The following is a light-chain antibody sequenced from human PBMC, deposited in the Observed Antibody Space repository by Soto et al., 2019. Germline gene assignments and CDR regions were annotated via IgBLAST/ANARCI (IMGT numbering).Light chain of an antibody. CDR2: AAS. J-gene: IGKJ3*01. CDR1: HTISSY. CDR3: QQVNSFPPT. V-gene: IGKV1-9*01. Sequence: IQLTPSPSFLSASVGDRVTITCRASHTISSYFAWYQQKSGKAPELLLYAASTLQNGVPSRFSGSGSETDFTLTISGLQPEDLGTYYCQQVNSFPPTFGPGTKVDLK.